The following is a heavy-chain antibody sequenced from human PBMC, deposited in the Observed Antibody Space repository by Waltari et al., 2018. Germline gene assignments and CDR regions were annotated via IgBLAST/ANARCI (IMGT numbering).Heavy chain of an antibody. J-gene: IGHJ5*02. CDR3: ARRSGHCDGTTCSAGWFDP. CDR2: IDPEDGDT. V-gene: IGHV1-69-2*01. D-gene: IGHD2-2*01. CDR1: GNSLSDNY. Sequence: EIRLLQSGAEVKKPGATVKISCKASGNSLSDNYIHWVQQVPGKGLEWIGRIDPEDGDTIYSEKFDDRVTLTADLATETAYLELSRLSSDDTATYYCARRSGHCDGTTCSAGWFDPWGQGTLVKVSS.